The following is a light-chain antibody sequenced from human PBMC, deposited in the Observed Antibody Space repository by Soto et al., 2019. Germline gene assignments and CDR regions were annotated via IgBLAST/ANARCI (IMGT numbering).Light chain of an antibody. V-gene: IGKV3-20*01. CDR1: QSVSSSY. J-gene: IGKJ2*02. CDR3: QQYGSSPCT. CDR2: GAS. Sequence: EIVLTQSPGTLSLSPGERATLSCRASQSVSSSYLAWYRQKPGQAPRLLIYGASSGATGIPDRVSGSGSGTDFTLTISRLEPEDFAVYYCQQYGSSPCTFGQGTKLQIK.